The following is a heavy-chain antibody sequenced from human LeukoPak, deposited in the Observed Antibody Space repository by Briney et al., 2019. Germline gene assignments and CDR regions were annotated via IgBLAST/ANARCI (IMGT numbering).Heavy chain of an antibody. V-gene: IGHV1-2*02. CDR2: INPNSGGT. CDR1: GYIFTGYY. D-gene: IGHD3-3*01. J-gene: IGHJ4*02. CDR3: ARGLAIFGVVIPTFFDS. Sequence: ASVKVSCKASGYIFTGYYIHWVRQAPGQGLEWMGWINPNSGGTDYAQKFQGRVLMTRDTSITTAYMELNSLISDDTAVYYCARGLAIFGVVIPTFFDSWGQGTLVTVSS.